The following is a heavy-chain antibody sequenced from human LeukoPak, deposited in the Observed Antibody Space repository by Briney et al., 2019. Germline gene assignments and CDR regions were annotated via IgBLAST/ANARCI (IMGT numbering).Heavy chain of an antibody. V-gene: IGHV1-18*01. CDR2: ISAYNGNT. D-gene: IGHD2-2*02. J-gene: IGHJ4*02. CDR3: ARDCRSTNCYKVFDN. Sequence: GASVKVSCKASDYTFTDYGISWVRQAPGQGLEWMGWISAYNGNTNYAQNVQGRVTMTTDTSTSTAYMELASLRSDDTAVYYCARDCRSTNCYKVFDNWGQGTPVTVSS. CDR1: DYTFTDYG.